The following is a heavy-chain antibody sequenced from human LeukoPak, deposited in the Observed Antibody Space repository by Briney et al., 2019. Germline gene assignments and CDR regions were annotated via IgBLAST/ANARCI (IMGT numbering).Heavy chain of an antibody. D-gene: IGHD5-24*01. CDR3: ASSILRDGYKGIDY. J-gene: IGHJ4*02. V-gene: IGHV4-59*01. Sequence: SETLSLTCTVSGGSISSYYWSWIRQPPGKGLEWIGYIYYSGSTNYNPSLKSRVTISVDTSKNQFSLKLSSVTAADTAVYYCASSILRDGYKGIDYWGQGTLVTVSS. CDR1: GGSISSYY. CDR2: IYYSGST.